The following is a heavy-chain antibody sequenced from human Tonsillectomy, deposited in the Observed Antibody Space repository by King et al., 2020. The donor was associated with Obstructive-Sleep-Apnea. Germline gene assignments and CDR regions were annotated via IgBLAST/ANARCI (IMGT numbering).Heavy chain of an antibody. CDR2: INHSGRT. J-gene: IGHJ4*02. D-gene: IGHD3-10*01. CDR1: GGSFSGYY. Sequence: QVQLQQWGAGLLKPSETLSLTCAVYGGSFSGYYWSWIRQPPGKGLEWIGEINHSGRTNYNPALKSRVTISVDTSKNQFSLKLSSVTAADTAVYYCARRARFGEMGYWGQGTLVTVSS. CDR3: ARRARFGEMGY. V-gene: IGHV4-34*01.